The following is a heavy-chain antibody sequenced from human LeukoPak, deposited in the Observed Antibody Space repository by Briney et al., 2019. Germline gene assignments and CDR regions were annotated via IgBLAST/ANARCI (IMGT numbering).Heavy chain of an antibody. J-gene: IGHJ6*02. CDR2: VSYIGTT. CDR1: GDSISSASYS. V-gene: IGHV4-39*01. D-gene: IGHD3-10*01. CDR3: ARGRGSGSYYKRYYYYGMDV. Sequence: PSETLSLTCTVSGDSISSASYSWGWIRQPPGKGLEWIGNVSYIGTTYYNPSLRSRITISVDTSKNQFSLKLSSVTAADTAVYYCARGRGSGSYYKRYYYYGMDVWGQGTTVTVSS.